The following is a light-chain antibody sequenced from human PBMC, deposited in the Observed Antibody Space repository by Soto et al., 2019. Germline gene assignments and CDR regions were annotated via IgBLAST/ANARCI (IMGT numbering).Light chain of an antibody. CDR2: GAS. V-gene: IGKV3-20*01. J-gene: IGKJ1*01. CDR3: QQYGSSPPWT. CDR1: QSVSSSY. Sequence: EIGVTQSPGTLSLSTGERATLSCRASQSVSSSYLAWYQQKPGQAPRLLIYGASSRATGIPDRFSGSGSGTDFTLTISRLEPEDFAVYYCQQYGSSPPWTFGQGTKVDIK.